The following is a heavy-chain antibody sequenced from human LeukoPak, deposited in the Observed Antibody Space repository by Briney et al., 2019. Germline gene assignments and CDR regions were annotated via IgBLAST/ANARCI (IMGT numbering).Heavy chain of an antibody. J-gene: IGHJ4*02. D-gene: IGHD3-22*01. V-gene: IGHV3-23*01. Sequence: GGSLRLSCAASEFTFSSYAMSWVRQAPGKGLEWVSGISGSGDNTYYADSVKGRFTISRDNSKNTLYVQVNSLGTEDTAVYYCARGETYYYDSSGSQLDYWGQGTLVTVSS. CDR3: ARGETYYYDSSGSQLDY. CDR2: ISGSGDNT. CDR1: EFTFSSYA.